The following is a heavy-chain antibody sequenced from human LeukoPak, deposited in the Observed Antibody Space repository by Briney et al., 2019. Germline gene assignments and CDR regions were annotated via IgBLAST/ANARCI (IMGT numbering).Heavy chain of an antibody. CDR1: DDTITIYY. CDR3: ARGGYYGSGNDFRFDP. V-gene: IGHV4-59*01. Sequence: SETLSLTCTVSDDTITIYYWTWIRQPPGKGLEWIGYIDHTGSTNYNPSLKSRVTISVDTSKSQFSLKLSSVTAADTAIYYCARGGYYGSGNDFRFDPWGQGTLVTVSS. D-gene: IGHD3-10*01. J-gene: IGHJ5*02. CDR2: IDHTGST.